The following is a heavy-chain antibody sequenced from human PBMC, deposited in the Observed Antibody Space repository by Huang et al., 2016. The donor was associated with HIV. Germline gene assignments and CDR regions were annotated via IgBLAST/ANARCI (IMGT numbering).Heavy chain of an antibody. J-gene: IGHJ4*02. Sequence: QVQLQESGPGLVKPSEILSLTCTVSGGSISTHYWSWIRQPQGKGLEWIGSIDYSGSTNYSPSLKSRVTILRDTSKNQFSLRVNSVTAADTSIYYCARDHHDFWRGYRRMYFFDHWGQGTLVTVSS. CDR1: GGSISTHY. D-gene: IGHD3-3*01. V-gene: IGHV4-59*11. CDR2: IDYSGST. CDR3: ARDHHDFWRGYRRMYFFDH.